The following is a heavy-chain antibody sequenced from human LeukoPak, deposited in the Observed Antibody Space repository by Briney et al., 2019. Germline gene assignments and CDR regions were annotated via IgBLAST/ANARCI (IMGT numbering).Heavy chain of an antibody. CDR2: ISWNSGSI. CDR3: AKVGGYCSSTSCYRGGWFDP. J-gene: IGHJ5*02. V-gene: IGHV3-9*01. CDR1: GFTFDDYA. D-gene: IGHD2-2*01. Sequence: GRSLRLSCAASGFTFDDYAMHWVRHAPGKGLEWVSGISWNSGSIGYADSVKGRFTISRDNAKNSLYLQMNSLRAEDTALYYCAKVGGYCSSTSCYRGGWFDPWGQGTLVTVSS.